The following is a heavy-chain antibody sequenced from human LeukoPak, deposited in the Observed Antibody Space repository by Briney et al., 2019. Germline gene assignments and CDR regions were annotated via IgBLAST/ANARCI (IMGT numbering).Heavy chain of an antibody. Sequence: GGSLRLSCAASGFTFSSYGMSWVRQAPGKGLEWISAISGSGGSTYYADSVKGRFTISRDNSKNTLYLQMNSLRAEDTAVYYCAKDFRAYCGGDCYSDYWGQGTLVTVSS. CDR3: AKDFRAYCGGDCYSDY. J-gene: IGHJ4*02. D-gene: IGHD2-21*02. V-gene: IGHV3-23*01. CDR1: GFTFSSYG. CDR2: ISGSGGST.